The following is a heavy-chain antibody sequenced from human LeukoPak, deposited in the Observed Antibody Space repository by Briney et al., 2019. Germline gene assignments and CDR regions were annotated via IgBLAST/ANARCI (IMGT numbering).Heavy chain of an antibody. J-gene: IGHJ5*02. CDR3: TRHGGHYVESSGNGGFDP. CDR1: GYTFTSYG. CDR2: ISAYNGNT. D-gene: IGHD3-22*01. V-gene: IGHV1-18*01. Sequence: ASVKVSCKASGYTFTSYGISWVRQAPGQGLEWMGWISAYNGNTNYAQKLQGRVTMTTDTSTSTAYMELRSLKTEDTAVYYCTRHGGHYVESSGNGGFDPWGQGTLVTVSS.